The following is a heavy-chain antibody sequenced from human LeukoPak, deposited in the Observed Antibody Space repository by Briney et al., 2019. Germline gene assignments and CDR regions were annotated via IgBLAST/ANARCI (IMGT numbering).Heavy chain of an antibody. V-gene: IGHV3-11*06. D-gene: IGHD4-11*01. CDR3: ARAPHYSNYGPYYYGMDV. J-gene: IGHJ6*02. Sequence: RTGGSLRLSSAASGFTFSDYYMSWIRQAPGKGLEWVSYISSSSSYTNYADSVKGRFTISRDNAKNSLYLQMNSLRAEDTAVYYCARAPHYSNYGPYYYGMDVWGQGTTVTVSS. CDR2: ISSSSSYT. CDR1: GFTFSDYY.